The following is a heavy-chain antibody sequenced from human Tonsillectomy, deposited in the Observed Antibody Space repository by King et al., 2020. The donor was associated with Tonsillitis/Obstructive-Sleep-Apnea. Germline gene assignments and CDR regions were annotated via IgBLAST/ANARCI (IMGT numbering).Heavy chain of an antibody. CDR2: ISGSGGST. V-gene: IGHV3-23*04. Sequence: VQLVESGGGLVQPGGSLRLSCAASGFTFSSYAMTWVRQAPGKGLEWVSVISGSGGSTYYADSVKGRFTISRDNSKSRLYLQMNSLRAEDTAVYYCAKDSDSTGYYPSNDYYMDVWAKGTTVTVSS. J-gene: IGHJ6*03. CDR3: AKDSDSTGYYPSNDYYMDV. D-gene: IGHD3-22*01. CDR1: GFTFSSYA.